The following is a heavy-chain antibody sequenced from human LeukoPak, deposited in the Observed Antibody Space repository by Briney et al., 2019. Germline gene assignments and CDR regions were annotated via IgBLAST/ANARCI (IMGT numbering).Heavy chain of an antibody. Sequence: SETVSLTCTVSTTSISSTTYYWGWIRRPPGKGLEWIGGMYYAGSTYYIPSLRSRVTISADTSKNEFYLKMTSVTAADTAVYFCARGGYNYAAAYWGQGILVTVSS. J-gene: IGHJ4*02. CDR3: ARGGYNYAAAY. CDR1: TTSISSTTYY. D-gene: IGHD5-24*01. V-gene: IGHV4-39*01. CDR2: MYYAGST.